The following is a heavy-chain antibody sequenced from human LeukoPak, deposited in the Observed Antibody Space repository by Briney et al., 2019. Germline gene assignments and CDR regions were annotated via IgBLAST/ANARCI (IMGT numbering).Heavy chain of an antibody. V-gene: IGHV4-59*01. CDR3: ARAGGRWLVWNF. Sequence: SETLSLTCTVSGGSISSYYWSWIRQSPGKGLEWIGYISDGGNTNYNPSLKSRVTISVQTSKNQSSLKLRSVTAADTAVYYCARAGGRWLVWNFWGQGTLVTVSS. J-gene: IGHJ4*02. CDR1: GGSISSYY. D-gene: IGHD6-19*01. CDR2: ISDGGNT.